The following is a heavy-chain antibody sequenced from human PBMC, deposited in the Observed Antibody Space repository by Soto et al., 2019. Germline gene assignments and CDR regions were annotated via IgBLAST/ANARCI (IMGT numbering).Heavy chain of an antibody. D-gene: IGHD3-22*01. J-gene: IGHJ4*02. CDR3: ARTVSYYYDSRGI. CDR1: GGSISSYY. CDR2: IYYSGST. V-gene: IGHV4-59*01. Sequence: QVQLQESGPGLVKPSETLSLTCTVSGGSISSYYWSWIRQPPGKGLEWIGDIYYSGSTNYNPSLKSRVTISVDTSKNQFSLKLSYVTAADTAVYYCARTVSYYYDSRGIWGQGTLVTVSS.